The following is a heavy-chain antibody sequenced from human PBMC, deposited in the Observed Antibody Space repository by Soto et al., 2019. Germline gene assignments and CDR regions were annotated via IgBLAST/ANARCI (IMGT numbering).Heavy chain of an antibody. V-gene: IGHV4-31*03. CDR3: ARGWDYYGMDV. CDR1: GGCISSDDYY. J-gene: IGHJ6*02. CDR2: IYYRGNT. Sequence: SETLSLTCTVCGGCISSDDYYGNWIRQRPGKGLEWIGNIYYRGNTNCNPSLKSRIIMSMDMSENQFSLKLTSVTAADTAVYYCARGWDYYGMDVWGQGTTVTVSS. D-gene: IGHD3-16*01.